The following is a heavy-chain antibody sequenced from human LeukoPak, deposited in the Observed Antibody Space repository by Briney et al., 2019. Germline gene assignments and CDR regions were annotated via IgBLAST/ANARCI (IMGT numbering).Heavy chain of an antibody. J-gene: IGHJ4*02. CDR3: ARDTSSRWYYFDQ. V-gene: IGHV3-33*01. CDR1: GFTFRNYG. CDR2: IWSDGSTK. D-gene: IGHD6-13*01. Sequence: GGSLRLSCAASGFTFRNYGMHWVRQAPGKGLEWVAVIWSDGSTKYYAESVQGRFTISRDTSKNRLYLQLNSLRVEDTAVFYCARDTSSRWYYFDQWGQGTLVTVSS.